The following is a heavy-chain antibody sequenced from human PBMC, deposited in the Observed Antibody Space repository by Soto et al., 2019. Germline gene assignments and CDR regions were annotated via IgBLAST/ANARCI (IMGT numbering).Heavy chain of an antibody. D-gene: IGHD5-18*01. V-gene: IGHV1-18*03. J-gene: IGHJ4*02. CDR2: ISAYNGNT. Sequence: QVQLVQSGAEVKKPGASVKVSCKASGYTFTSYGISWVRQAPGQGLEWMGWISAYNGNTNYAQKLQGIVTMTPDTSSSRACLGLRSLASDNMAVYYCARRRGSRYGFDYWGQGTLVTVSS. CDR1: GYTFTSYG. CDR3: ARRRGSRYGFDY.